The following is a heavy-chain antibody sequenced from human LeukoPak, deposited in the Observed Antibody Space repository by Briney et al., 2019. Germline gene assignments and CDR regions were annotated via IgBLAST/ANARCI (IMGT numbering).Heavy chain of an antibody. Sequence: SQTLSLTCTVSGGSISSGGYYWSWIRQHPGKGLEWIGYIYYSGSTYYIPSLKSRVTISVDTSKNQFSLKLSSVTAADTAVYYCARPYYYDSRIDPWGQGILVTVSS. V-gene: IGHV4-31*03. CDR3: ARPYYYDSRIDP. D-gene: IGHD3-22*01. J-gene: IGHJ5*02. CDR2: IYYSGST. CDR1: GGSISSGGYY.